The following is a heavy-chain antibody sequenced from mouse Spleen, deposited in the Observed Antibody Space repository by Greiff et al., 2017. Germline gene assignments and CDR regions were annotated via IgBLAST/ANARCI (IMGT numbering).Heavy chain of an antibody. J-gene: IGHJ2*01. V-gene: IGHV5-15*04. CDR1: GFTFSDYG. CDR2: ISNLAYSI. Sequence: DVQLVESGGGLVKPGGSLKLSCAASGFTFSDYGMAWVRQAPGKGPEWVAFISNLAYSIYYADTVTGRFTISRENAKNTLYLEMSSLRSEDTAMYYCARRGDYGGLDYWGQGTTLTVSS. D-gene: IGHD1-1*02. CDR3: ARRGDYGGLDY.